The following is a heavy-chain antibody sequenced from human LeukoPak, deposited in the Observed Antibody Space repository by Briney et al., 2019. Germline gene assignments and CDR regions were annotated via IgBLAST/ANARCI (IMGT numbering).Heavy chain of an antibody. J-gene: IGHJ4*02. CDR1: GGSLSGSY. V-gene: IGHV4-34*01. CDR2: INHSGSA. CDR3: ARARRDSGYYKVDY. D-gene: IGHD3-3*01. Sequence: SETLSLTCAVYGGSLSGSYWSWIRQPPGKGLEWIGEINHSGSANYNPSLKGRVTLSIDKSKNQFSLNLNSVTAADTAVYYCARARRDSGYYKVDYWGQGTLVTVSS.